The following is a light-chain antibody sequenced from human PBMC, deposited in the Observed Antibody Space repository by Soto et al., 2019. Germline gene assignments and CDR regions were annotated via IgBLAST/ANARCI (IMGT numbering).Light chain of an antibody. CDR3: QQRNNGQFT. Sequence: EIVLTQAPATLSLSPGETATLSCRASQSVNSYLSWYQQKPGHAPKPLIYDASNRATGIPARFNGGGSGTDFTLAISSLEPDDFAVYYCQQRNNGQFTFGPGNRVDI. CDR2: DAS. V-gene: IGKV3-11*01. J-gene: IGKJ3*01. CDR1: QSVNSY.